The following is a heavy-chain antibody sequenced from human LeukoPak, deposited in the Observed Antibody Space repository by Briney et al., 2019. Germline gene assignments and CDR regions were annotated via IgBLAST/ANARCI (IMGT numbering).Heavy chain of an antibody. CDR2: ISAYNGNT. J-gene: IGHJ6*04. D-gene: IGHD3-9*01. CDR3: AREILRDFDWLPMYGMDV. CDR1: GYTFISYR. V-gene: IGHV1-18*01. Sequence: ASVKVSCKASGYTFISYRISWVRQAPGQWLEWMGWISAYNGNTNYAQKLQGRVIMTTDTSTSTAYMELRSLRSDDTAVYYCAREILRDFDWLPMYGMDVWGKGNTVTVSS.